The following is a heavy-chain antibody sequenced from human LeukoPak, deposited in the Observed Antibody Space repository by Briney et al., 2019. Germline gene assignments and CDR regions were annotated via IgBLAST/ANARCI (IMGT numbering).Heavy chain of an antibody. CDR3: ARVQLRYFDWLSDYYFDY. V-gene: IGHV1-18*01. Sequence: ASVKVSCKASGYSFTSHGISWVRQAPGRGLEWMGWISAYNGHTNYAQKLQGRVTMTTDTSTSTAYMELRSLRSDDTAVYYCARVQLRYFDWLSDYYFDYWGQGTLVTVSS. CDR2: ISAYNGHT. D-gene: IGHD3-9*01. J-gene: IGHJ4*02. CDR1: GYSFTSHG.